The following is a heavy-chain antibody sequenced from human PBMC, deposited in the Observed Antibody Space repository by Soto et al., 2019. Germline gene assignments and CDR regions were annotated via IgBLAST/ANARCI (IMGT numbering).Heavy chain of an antibody. Sequence: SEILSLTCNVAGSSVSSGGYCWSWIRQHPGQGLEWIGYISYSGNTRYNPSLKSRVTISVDTSKNQFSLELSSLTPADTAVYHWARATSSAFDCWGQGTQVT. CDR3: ARATSSAFDC. CDR2: ISYSGNT. V-gene: IGHV4-31*03. CDR1: GSSVSSGGYC. J-gene: IGHJ4*02. D-gene: IGHD6-13*01.